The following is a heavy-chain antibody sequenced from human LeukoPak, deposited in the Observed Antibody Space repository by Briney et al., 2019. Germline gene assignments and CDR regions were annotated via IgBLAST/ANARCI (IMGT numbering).Heavy chain of an antibody. V-gene: IGHV3-23*01. CDR2: ISGNAGSI. CDR3: ARRAATGSFDY. Sequence: GGSLRLSCAASGFTFSSYVMSWVRQAPGKGLEWVSSISGNAGSIAYADSVKGRLTISRDNSKNTLCLQMNSLRAEDTAVYYCARRAATGSFDYWGQGTLVTVSS. J-gene: IGHJ4*02. CDR1: GFTFSSYV. D-gene: IGHD1-1*01.